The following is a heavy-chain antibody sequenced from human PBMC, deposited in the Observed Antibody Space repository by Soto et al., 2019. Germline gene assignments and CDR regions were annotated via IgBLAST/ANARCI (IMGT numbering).Heavy chain of an antibody. J-gene: IGHJ5*02. CDR1: GGSISSGDYY. V-gene: IGHV4-30-4*01. Sequence: QVQLQESGPGLVKPSQTLSLTCTVSGGSISSGDYYWSWIRQPPGKGLEWIGYIYDIGSTYYNSSLKSLVNITLDTSKNQFSLKLTSVTAADTAVYYCARDNGVGPWGQGTLVTVSS. D-gene: IGHD2-8*01. CDR3: ARDNGVGP. CDR2: IYDIGST.